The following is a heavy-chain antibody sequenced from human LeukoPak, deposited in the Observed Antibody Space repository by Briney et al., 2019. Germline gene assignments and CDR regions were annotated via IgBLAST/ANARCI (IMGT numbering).Heavy chain of an antibody. V-gene: IGHV3-7*01. CDR3: TRDRSRAEDD. Sequence: GGSLRLSCASSGFTFSGHWMSWVRHAPGEGLEWVANINQGGSDKYYVDSVKGRFTISRDNANNLLYLQMNSRRGEDTAVYYCTRDRSRAEDDWGQGTLVTVSS. D-gene: IGHD1-14*01. CDR1: GFTFSGHW. J-gene: IGHJ4*02. CDR2: INQGGSDK.